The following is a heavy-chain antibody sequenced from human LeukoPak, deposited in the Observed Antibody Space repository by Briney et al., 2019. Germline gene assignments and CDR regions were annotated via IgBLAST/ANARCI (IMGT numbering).Heavy chain of an antibody. J-gene: IGHJ6*02. V-gene: IGHV3-30*18. CDR2: ISYDGSNR. CDR1: EFTFSNYG. CDR3: AKVVGDGTYYYYGVDV. Sequence: GGSLRLSCAASEFTFSNYGMHWVRQAPGKGLEWVAVISYDGSNRYYGDSVKGRFTISRDNSNNTLNLQMNSLRAEDTAVYYCAKVVGDGTYYYYGVDVWGQGTTVTVSS. D-gene: IGHD3-16*01.